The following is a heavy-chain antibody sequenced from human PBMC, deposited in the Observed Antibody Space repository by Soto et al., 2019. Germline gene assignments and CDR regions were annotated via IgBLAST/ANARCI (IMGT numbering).Heavy chain of an antibody. CDR3: ARSMTTVVTLDY. CDR1: GGSISSSSYY. J-gene: IGHJ4*02. Sequence: QLQLQESGPGLVKPSETLSLTCTVSGGSISSSSYYWGWIRQPPGKGLEWIGSIYYSGSTYYNPSLKTRVXXXVXXSKNQFSLKLSSVTAADTAVYYCARSMTTVVTLDYWGQGTLVTVSS. V-gene: IGHV4-39*01. D-gene: IGHD4-17*01. CDR2: IYYSGST.